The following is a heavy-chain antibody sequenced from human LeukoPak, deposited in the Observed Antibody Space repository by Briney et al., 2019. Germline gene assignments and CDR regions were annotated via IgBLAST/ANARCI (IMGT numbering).Heavy chain of an antibody. V-gene: IGHV3-23*01. CDR1: YA. CDR2: ISGSGGST. Sequence: YAMSWVRXAPGKGLEWVSAISGSGGSTYYADSVKGRFTISRDNSKNTLYLQMNSLRAEDTAVYYCAKDFEWALDYWGQGTLVTVSS. CDR3: AKDFEWALDY. D-gene: IGHD3-3*01. J-gene: IGHJ4*02.